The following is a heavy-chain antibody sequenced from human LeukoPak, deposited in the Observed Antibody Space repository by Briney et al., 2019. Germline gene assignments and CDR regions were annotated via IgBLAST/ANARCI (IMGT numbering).Heavy chain of an antibody. CDR1: GGSISSSTYC. D-gene: IGHD4-17*01. CDR3: ARLRSPVTILYYFDY. CDR2: FYCSGST. Sequence: SETLSLTCTVSGGSISSSTYCWGWTRQPPGKGLEWIVSFYCSGSTYYNPSLKSRVTISVDTSKNQFSLKLSSVTAADTAVYYCARLRSPVTILYYFDYWGQGTLVTVSS. J-gene: IGHJ4*02. V-gene: IGHV4-39*01.